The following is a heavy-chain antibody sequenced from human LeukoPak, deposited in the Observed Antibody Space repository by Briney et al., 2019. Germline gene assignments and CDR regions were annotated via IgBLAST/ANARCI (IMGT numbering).Heavy chain of an antibody. CDR3: ASYPRYSSSPPFDY. J-gene: IGHJ4*02. CDR2: INPNTGGT. V-gene: IGHV1-2*02. D-gene: IGHD6-6*01. CDR1: GYTFTGFY. Sequence: ASXXVSCKASGYTFTGFYMHWVRQAPGQGFEWMGWINPNTGGTNYAQKFQGRVTMTRDTPISTAYMELSGLTSDDTAIYYCASYPRYSSSPPFDYWGQGTLVTVSS.